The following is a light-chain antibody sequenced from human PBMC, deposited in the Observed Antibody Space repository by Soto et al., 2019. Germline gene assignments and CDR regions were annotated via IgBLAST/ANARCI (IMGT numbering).Light chain of an antibody. Sequence: QSALTQPASVSGSPGQSITISCTGTSSDVGGYDQVSWYRQHPGKAPKLMIYEVNNRPSGISNRFSGSKSGSTAYLTISGLQAEDEADYYCTSYTSSSTLEIFGGGTKLTVL. CDR3: TSYTSSSTLEI. CDR2: EVN. J-gene: IGLJ2*01. V-gene: IGLV2-14*01. CDR1: SSDVGGYDQ.